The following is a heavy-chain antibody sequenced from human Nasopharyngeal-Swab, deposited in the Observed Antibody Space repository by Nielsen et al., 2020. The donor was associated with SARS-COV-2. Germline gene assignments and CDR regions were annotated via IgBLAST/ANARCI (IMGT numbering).Heavy chain of an antibody. J-gene: IGHJ4*02. V-gene: IGHV1-18*01. CDR2: ISAYNGNT. CDR3: ARAMTMVVTIPAY. Sequence: WVRQAPGQGLEWMGWISAYNGNTNYAQKLQGRVTMATDTSTSTAYMELRSLRSDDTAVYYCARAMTMVVTIPAYWGQGTPVTVSS. D-gene: IGHD4/OR15-4a*01.